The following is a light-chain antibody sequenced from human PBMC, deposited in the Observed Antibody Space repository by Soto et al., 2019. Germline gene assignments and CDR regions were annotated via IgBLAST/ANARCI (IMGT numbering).Light chain of an antibody. V-gene: IGKV2-24*01. Sequence: DIVMTQTPLSLPVTLGQSASISCRSSQSLVYSDGNTHLSWFLQRPGQPPRLLIYKISSRSSWVPDRFAGSGAGTDFTLSISRVEAEDVGTYYCMQATQTPHTFGQGTKLE. CDR1: QSLVYSDGNTH. CDR2: KIS. J-gene: IGKJ2*01. CDR3: MQATQTPHT.